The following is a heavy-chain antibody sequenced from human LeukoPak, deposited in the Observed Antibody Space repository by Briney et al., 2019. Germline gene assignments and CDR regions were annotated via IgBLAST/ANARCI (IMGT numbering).Heavy chain of an antibody. CDR2: INHNGNVN. CDR3: ARGPQYYDILTGWAWIAEYFQH. V-gene: IGHV3-7*03. CDR1: GFTFSSYW. J-gene: IGHJ1*01. Sequence: GGSLRLSCAASGFTFSSYWMNWARQAPGKGLEWVASINHNGNVNYYVDSVKGRFTISRDNAKNSLYLQMSNLRAEDTAVYFCARGPQYYDILTGWAWIAEYFQHWGQGTLVTVSS. D-gene: IGHD3-9*01.